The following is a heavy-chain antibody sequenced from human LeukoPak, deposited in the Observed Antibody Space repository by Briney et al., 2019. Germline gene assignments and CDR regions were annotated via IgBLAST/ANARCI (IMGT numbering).Heavy chain of an antibody. CDR3: ARGRRTGTPYAFDI. V-gene: IGHV3-66*02. Sequence: GGSLRLSCAASGFTVSYNYMSWVRQAPGKGLEWVSVIYSDGSTYYADSVKGRFTISRDNSKTTLYLQTSSLRAEDTAVYYCARGRRTGTPYAFDIWGQGTMVTVSS. CDR1: GFTVSYNY. CDR2: IYSDGST. D-gene: IGHD1-14*01. J-gene: IGHJ3*02.